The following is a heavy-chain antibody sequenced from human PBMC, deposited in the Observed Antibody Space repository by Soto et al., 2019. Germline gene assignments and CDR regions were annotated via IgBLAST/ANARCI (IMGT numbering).Heavy chain of an antibody. J-gene: IGHJ6*02. CDR1: GFALSNFW. V-gene: IGHV3-74*01. Sequence: PGGSLRLSCAASGFALSNFWMHWVRQAPGRGLEWVSRINSDGWSTSYVDSVKGRFTISRDNANNTLYLEMNSLRAEDTAVYFCARGGRYRENYYFGMDVWGQGTTVTVSS. CDR3: ARGGRYRENYYFGMDV. D-gene: IGHD1-26*01. CDR2: INSDGWST.